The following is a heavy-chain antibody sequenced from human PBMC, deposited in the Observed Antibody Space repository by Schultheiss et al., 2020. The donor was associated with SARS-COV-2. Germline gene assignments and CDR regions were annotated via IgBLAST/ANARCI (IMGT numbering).Heavy chain of an antibody. D-gene: IGHD3-9*01. Sequence: GGSLRLSCAASGFTFSSYGMHWVRQAPGKGLEWVAVISYDGSNKYYADSVKGRFTISRDNSKNTLYLQMNSLRAEDTAVYYYASRRYDILTGYDAFDIWGQGTMVTVSS. CDR3: ASRRYDILTGYDAFDI. CDR2: ISYDGSNK. J-gene: IGHJ3*02. V-gene: IGHV3-30*03. CDR1: GFTFSSYG.